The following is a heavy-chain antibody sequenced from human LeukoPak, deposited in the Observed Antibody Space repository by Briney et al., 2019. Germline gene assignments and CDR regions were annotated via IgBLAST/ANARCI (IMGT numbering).Heavy chain of an antibody. J-gene: IGHJ4*02. D-gene: IGHD6-13*01. CDR3: ARDPYSSSRDY. V-gene: IGHV3-53*01. CDR2: IYTGGNT. CDR1: GFTVSSNY. Sequence: PGGSLRLSCAASGFTVSSNYMSWVRQAPGKGLEWVSVIYTGGNTYYADSVKGRFTISRDNSKDTLYLQMNSLRAEDTAVYYCARDPYSSSRDYWGQGTLVTVSS.